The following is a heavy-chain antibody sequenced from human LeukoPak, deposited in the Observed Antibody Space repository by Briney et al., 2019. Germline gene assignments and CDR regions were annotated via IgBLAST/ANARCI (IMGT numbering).Heavy chain of an antibody. J-gene: IGHJ5*02. V-gene: IGHV4-39*07. CDR2: IYYSGST. Sequence: PSETLSLTCTVSGGSISSSSYYWGWIRQPPGKGLEWIGSIYYSGSTYYNPSLKSRVTISVDTSKNQFSLKLSPVTAADTAVYYCARETGFLEWQNWFDPWGQGTLVTVSS. D-gene: IGHD3-3*01. CDR1: GGSISSSSYY. CDR3: ARETGFLEWQNWFDP.